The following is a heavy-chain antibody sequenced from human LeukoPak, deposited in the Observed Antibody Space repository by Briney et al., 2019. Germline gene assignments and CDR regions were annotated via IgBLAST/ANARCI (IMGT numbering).Heavy chain of an antibody. J-gene: IGHJ6*02. CDR1: GYTFTGYY. CDR3: ARFGITMVRGTFLDYYYYGMDV. CDR2: INPNSGGT. D-gene: IGHD3-10*01. Sequence: ASVKVSCKASGYTFTGYYMHWVRQAPGQGLEWMGRINPNSGGTNYAQKFQGRVTMTRDTSISTAYMELSRLRSDDTAVYYCARFGITMVRGTFLDYYYYGMDVWGQGTTVTVSS. V-gene: IGHV1-2*06.